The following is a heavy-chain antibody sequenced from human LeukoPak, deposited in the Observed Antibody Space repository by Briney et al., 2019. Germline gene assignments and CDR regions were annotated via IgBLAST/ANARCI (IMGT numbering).Heavy chain of an antibody. CDR3: ARGPYYYGSGSYYRVRSYFDY. CDR2: LYYSGIT. D-gene: IGHD3-10*01. V-gene: IGHV4-39*01. Sequence: PSETLSLTCTVSGGSISSSSYYWGWIRQPPGKGLEWIATLYYSGITYYNPSLKSRVAISADTSKNQFSLKLNSVTAADTAVYYCARGPYYYGSGSYYRVRSYFDYWGQGTLVTVSS. CDR1: GGSISSSSYY. J-gene: IGHJ4*02.